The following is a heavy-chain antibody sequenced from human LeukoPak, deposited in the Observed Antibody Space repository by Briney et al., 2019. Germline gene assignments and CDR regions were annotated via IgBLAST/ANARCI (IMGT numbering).Heavy chain of an antibody. CDR2: INHSGST. CDR3: ARRDYDILTGPLDAFDI. D-gene: IGHD3-9*01. CDR1: GGSISSYY. J-gene: IGHJ3*02. V-gene: IGHV4-34*01. Sequence: SETLSLTCTVSGGSISSYYWSWIRQPPGKGLEWIGEINHSGSTNYNPSLKSRVTISVDTSKNQFSLKLSSVTAADTAVYYCARRDYDILTGPLDAFDIWGQGTMVTVSS.